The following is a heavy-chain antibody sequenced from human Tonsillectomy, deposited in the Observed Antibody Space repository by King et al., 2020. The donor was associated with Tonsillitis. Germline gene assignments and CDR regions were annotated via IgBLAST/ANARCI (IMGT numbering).Heavy chain of an antibody. J-gene: IGHJ4*02. CDR3: ARDRFGDYTR. D-gene: IGHD4-17*01. V-gene: IGHV3-53*01. CDR2: LYNSGAT. Sequence: VQLVESGGGLIQPGGSRRLSCAGPGLIVSSNYMSWVRQAPGKGLEWVSVLYNSGATYYADSVKGRFTISRDNSKHTLFLEMNGLRAEDTAIYYCARDRFGDYTRWGQGTLVTVSS. CDR1: GLIVSSNY.